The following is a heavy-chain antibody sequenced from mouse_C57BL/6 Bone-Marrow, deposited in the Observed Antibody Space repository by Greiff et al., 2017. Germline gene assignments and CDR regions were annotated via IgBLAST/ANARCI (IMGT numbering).Heavy chain of an antibody. CDR3: ARGANWDGMDY. D-gene: IGHD4-1*01. V-gene: IGHV5-4*03. CDR2: ISDGGSYT. Sequence: EVKLMESGGGLVKPGGSLKLSCAASGFTFSSYAMSWVRQTPEKRLEWVATISDGGSYTYYPDNVKGRFTISRDNAKNNLYLQMSHLKSEDTAMYYCARGANWDGMDYWGQGTSVTVSS. CDR1: GFTFSSYA. J-gene: IGHJ4*01.